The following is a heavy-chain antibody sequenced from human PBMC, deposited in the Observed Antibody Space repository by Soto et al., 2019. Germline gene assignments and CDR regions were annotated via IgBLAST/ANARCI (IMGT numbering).Heavy chain of an antibody. J-gene: IGHJ6*03. CDR2: VYHSGST. Sequence: QVQLQESGPGLVTPSGTLSLTCAVSGGSITTTDWWGWVRQPPGKGLEWVGEVYHSGSTNYNPSPKTRAPLSGDKPKNQFSLKMSSVTAADTGVYYCAKNGFFSMDVWGRGNTVTVS. CDR1: GGSITTTDW. D-gene: IGHD3-10*01. V-gene: IGHV4-4*02. CDR3: AKNGFFSMDV.